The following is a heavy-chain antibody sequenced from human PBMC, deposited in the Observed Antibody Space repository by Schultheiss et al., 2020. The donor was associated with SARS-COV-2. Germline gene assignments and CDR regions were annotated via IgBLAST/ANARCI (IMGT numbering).Heavy chain of an antibody. J-gene: IGHJ4*02. CDR3: ARGDGSSCGGDCYWDYDY. V-gene: IGHV5-51*01. CDR2: IYPGEGDSET. CDR1: GYSFTAYW. D-gene: IGHD2-21*02. Sequence: GESLKISCKASGYSFTAYWIAWVRQMPGKGLEWMGIIYPGEGDSETRYSPSFQGQVTFSADKYIGTAYLQWSSLKASDTAMYYCARGDGSSCGGDCYWDYDYWGQGTLVTVSS.